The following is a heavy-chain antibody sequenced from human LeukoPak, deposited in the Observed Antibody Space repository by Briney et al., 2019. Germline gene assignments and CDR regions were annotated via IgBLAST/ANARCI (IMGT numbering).Heavy chain of an antibody. Sequence: SETLSLTCTVSGGSISSYYWSWIRQPPGKGLEWIGYIYTSGSTNYNPSLKSRATISVDTSKNQFSLKLSSVTAADTAVYYCARVGAAARAFDIWGQGTMVTVSS. V-gene: IGHV4-4*09. CDR3: ARVGAAARAFDI. D-gene: IGHD6-13*01. CDR2: IYTSGST. CDR1: GGSISSYY. J-gene: IGHJ3*02.